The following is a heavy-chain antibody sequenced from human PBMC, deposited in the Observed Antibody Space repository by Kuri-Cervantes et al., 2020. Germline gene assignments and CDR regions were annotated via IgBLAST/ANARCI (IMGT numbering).Heavy chain of an antibody. CDR2: ITPFNGNT. V-gene: IGHV1-45*02. Sequence: SVKVSCKASGYTFTYRYLHWVRQAPGQALEWMGWITPFNGNTNYAQKFQDRVTITRDRSMSTAYMELSSLRSEDTAMYYCARRTSQSSGFSNHFDFWGQGTLVTVSS. J-gene: IGHJ4*02. CDR1: GYTFTYRY. D-gene: IGHD1-26*01. CDR3: ARRTSQSSGFSNHFDF.